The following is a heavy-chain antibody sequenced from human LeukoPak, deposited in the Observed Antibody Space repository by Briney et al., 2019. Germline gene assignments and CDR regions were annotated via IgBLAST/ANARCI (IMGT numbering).Heavy chain of an antibody. J-gene: IGHJ3*02. V-gene: IGHV4-30-4*01. CDR2: IYYSGST. D-gene: IGHD5-18*01. Sequence: SETLSLTCAVSGGSISSGDYYWSWIRQPPGTGLEWIGYIYYSGSTYYNPSLKSRVTISVDTSKNQFSLKLSSVTAADTAVYYCARDGYSYGQDAFDIWGQGTMVTVSS. CDR3: ARDGYSYGQDAFDI. CDR1: GGSISSGDYY.